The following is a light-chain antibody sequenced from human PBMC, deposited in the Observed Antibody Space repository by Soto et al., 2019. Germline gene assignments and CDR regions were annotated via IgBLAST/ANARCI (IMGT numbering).Light chain of an antibody. J-gene: IGLJ2*01. CDR1: SSDIGGYNY. CDR2: GVS. CDR3: TSYTSSTTLVL. V-gene: IGLV2-14*01. Sequence: QSALTQPASVSGSPGQSITISCTGTSSDIGGYNYVSWYQQHPGKAPKLMIYGVSNRPSGVSNRFSASKSGNTASLTISGLQAEDEADYYCTSYTSSTTLVLFGGGTKVTVL.